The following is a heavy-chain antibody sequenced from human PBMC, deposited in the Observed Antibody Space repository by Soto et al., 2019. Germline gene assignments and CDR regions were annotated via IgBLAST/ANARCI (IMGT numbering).Heavy chain of an antibody. V-gene: IGHV1-8*01. CDR3: ARDILTGYDY. CDR2: MNPNSGNT. Sequence: SGKVSFKASGYTFTSYDINWVRQATGQGLGWMGWMNPNSGNTGYAQKFQGRVTMTRNTSISTAYMELSSLRSEDTAVYYCARDILTGYDYWGQGTLVTAPQ. CDR1: GYTFTSYD. D-gene: IGHD3-9*01. J-gene: IGHJ4*02.